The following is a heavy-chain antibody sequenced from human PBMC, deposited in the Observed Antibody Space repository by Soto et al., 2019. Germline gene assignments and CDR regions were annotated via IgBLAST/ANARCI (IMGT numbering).Heavy chain of an antibody. J-gene: IGHJ4*02. V-gene: IGHV4-31*03. CDR2: LHYSGST. CDR3: AREPLR. Sequence: QVQLQESGPGLVKPSQTLSLTCTVSGGSISSGGYYWSWIRQHPGKGREWIGYLHYSGSTYYNPSLESRVTISVDSPKNQFSLKLRSVTASDTAMYYCAREPLRWGQGTLVNGAS. CDR1: GGSISSGGYY.